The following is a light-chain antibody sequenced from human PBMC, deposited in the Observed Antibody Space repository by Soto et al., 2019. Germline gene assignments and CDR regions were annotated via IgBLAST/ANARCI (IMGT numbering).Light chain of an antibody. V-gene: IGKV1-5*03. CDR2: KAS. CDR3: QQYNSYSWT. CDR1: QSISSW. J-gene: IGKJ1*01. Sequence: DIQMTQSPSTLSASVGDRVTITCRASQSISSWLAWYQQKPGKAPKLLIYKASSLESGVPSRFSGSGSGTEFTLTISSLQPVDFATYYCQQYNSYSWTFGPGTKVDIK.